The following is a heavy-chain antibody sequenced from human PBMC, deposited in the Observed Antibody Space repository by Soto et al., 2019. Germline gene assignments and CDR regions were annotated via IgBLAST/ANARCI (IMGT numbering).Heavy chain of an antibody. Sequence: QVQLQESGPGLVKPSETLSLTCTVSVGSITSSYWSWIRQPPGKGLDWIGYIYYSGSTNYNPSLKSRVTISVDTSKNQFSLNLSSVTAADTAVYFCARGLRYFDWWGQGTLVTVSS. CDR1: VGSITSSY. V-gene: IGHV4-59*01. J-gene: IGHJ4*02. D-gene: IGHD3-9*01. CDR3: ARGLRYFDW. CDR2: IYYSGST.